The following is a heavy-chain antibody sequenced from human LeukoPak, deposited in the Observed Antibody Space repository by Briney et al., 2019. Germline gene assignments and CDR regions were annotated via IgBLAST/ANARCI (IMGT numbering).Heavy chain of an antibody. CDR2: ISSSSSYM. Sequence: GSLRLSCAASGFTFSSYSMNWVRQAPGKGLEWVSSISSSSSYMYYVDSVKGRFTISRDNAKNSLYLQMNSLRAEDTAVYYCARSDSSGYYPNDYWGQGTLVTVSS. J-gene: IGHJ4*02. D-gene: IGHD3-22*01. CDR1: GFTFSSYS. V-gene: IGHV3-21*01. CDR3: ARSDSSGYYPNDY.